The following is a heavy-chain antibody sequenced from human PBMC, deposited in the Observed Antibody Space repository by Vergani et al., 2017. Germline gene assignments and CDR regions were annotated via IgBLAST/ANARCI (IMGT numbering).Heavy chain of an antibody. CDR2: IYSGGST. CDR3: ARGVLTGYEYYFDD. J-gene: IGHJ4*02. D-gene: IGHD3-9*01. CDR1: GFTVSSNY. Sequence: EVQLVETGGGLIQPGGSLRLSCAASGFTVSSNYMSWVRQAPGKGLEWVSVIYSGGSTYYAESVKGRFSNSRDNSKNTLDLQMNSLRAVDTAVYYCARGVLTGYEYYFDDWGQGTLVTVSS. V-gene: IGHV3-53*02.